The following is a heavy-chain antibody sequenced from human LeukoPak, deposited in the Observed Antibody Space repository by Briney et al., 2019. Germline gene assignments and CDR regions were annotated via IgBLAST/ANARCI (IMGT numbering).Heavy chain of an antibody. Sequence: ASVTVSCKASGYTFTSYDINWVRQAPGQGLEWMGWMNPNSGNTGYAQKFQGRVTMTRNTSISTAYMELSSLRSEDTAVYYCARAGGYCGRISCPYYFDYWGQGPLVAVSS. CDR2: MNPNSGNT. J-gene: IGHJ4*02. CDR3: ARAGGYCGRISCPYYFDY. CDR1: GYTFTSYD. V-gene: IGHV1-8*01. D-gene: IGHD2-15*01.